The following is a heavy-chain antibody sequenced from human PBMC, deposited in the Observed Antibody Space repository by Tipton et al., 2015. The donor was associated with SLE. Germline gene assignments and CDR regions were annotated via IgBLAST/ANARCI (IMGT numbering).Heavy chain of an antibody. V-gene: IGHV3-23*03. J-gene: IGHJ5*02. CDR1: GFTFSDYA. Sequence: SLRLSCAASGFTFSDYAMSWVRQAPGKGLEWVSIIYSGDGGTYYTDSVKGRFTISRDDSKNTLFLQMNSLRPEDTAFYYCAKDLGSNMYTLFDPWGQGTLVTVSS. CDR3: AKDLGSNMYTLFDP. CDR2: IYSGDGGT. D-gene: IGHD2-2*02.